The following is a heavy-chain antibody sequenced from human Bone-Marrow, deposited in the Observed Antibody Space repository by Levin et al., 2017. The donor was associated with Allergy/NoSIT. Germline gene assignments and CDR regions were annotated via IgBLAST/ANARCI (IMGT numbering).Heavy chain of an antibody. J-gene: IGHJ6*02. CDR3: ARGPFSYDVYDPFYYYSGMDA. CDR1: GGPIISGGYY. V-gene: IGHV4-30-4*01. CDR2: IFYSGST. Sequence: SQTLSLTCTASGGPIISGGYYCSWIRQTPGKGLEWLGYIFYSGSTYYNPSLESRLNISVDTSKNQVSLKLKSVTAADTAVYYCARGPFSYDVYDPFYYYSGMDAWGQGATVTVSS. D-gene: IGHD3/OR15-3a*01.